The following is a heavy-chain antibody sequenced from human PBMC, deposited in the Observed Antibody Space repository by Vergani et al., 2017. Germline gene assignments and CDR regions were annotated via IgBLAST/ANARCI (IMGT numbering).Heavy chain of an antibody. CDR2: ISGSGGST. D-gene: IGHD3-10*01. Sequence: EVQLLESGGGLVQPGGSLRLSCAASGFTFSSYAMSWVRQAPGKGLEWVSAISGSGGSTYDADSVKGRFTMSRDKSKNTLYLQMNSLRAEDTAVYYCAKDPIFAMVRGGSPRYFDYWGQGTLVTVSS. V-gene: IGHV3-23*01. CDR3: AKDPIFAMVRGGSPRYFDY. J-gene: IGHJ4*02. CDR1: GFTFSSYA.